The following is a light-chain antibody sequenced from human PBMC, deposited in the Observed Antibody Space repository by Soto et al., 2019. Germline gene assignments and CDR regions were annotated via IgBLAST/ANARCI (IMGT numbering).Light chain of an antibody. J-gene: IGKJ1*01. Sequence: ESEMTQSTDTMSVSPLERVTIFCRASQSVSIDLAWYQQTPGQAPRLLIYGASTRATGIPVRFSGSASGTEFTLTISSLQSEDFTVYYCQQYNKWPLTFGQGTKVDIK. V-gene: IGKV3-15*01. CDR2: GAS. CDR1: QSVSID. CDR3: QQYNKWPLT.